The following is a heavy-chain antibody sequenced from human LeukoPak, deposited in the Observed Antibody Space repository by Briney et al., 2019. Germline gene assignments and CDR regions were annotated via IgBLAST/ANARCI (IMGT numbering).Heavy chain of an antibody. V-gene: IGHV3-30*04. CDR2: TSYDGSNK. J-gene: IGHJ4*02. CDR1: GFIISGYA. CDR3: AKEALLAYFDY. Sequence: GSLRLSCAASGFIISGYAMHWVRQAPCKGLEWVAVTSYDGSNKYYADSVKGRFTISRDNSKNTLYLQMNSLRAEDTAVYYCAKEALLAYFDYWGQGTLVTVSS. D-gene: IGHD2-15*01.